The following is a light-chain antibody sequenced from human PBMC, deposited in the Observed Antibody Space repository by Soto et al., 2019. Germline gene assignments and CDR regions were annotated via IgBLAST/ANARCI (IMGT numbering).Light chain of an antibody. CDR3: SSYPISSMDYV. Sequence: QSALTQHASVSGSPGRSITITCTGTSSDVGGNHYVSWYQQHPGKAPKPMIYEVSNRPSGVSTRVSCSTSRNTATLTISGSAAEDEADYYCSSYPISSMDYVFGAGTKLTVL. J-gene: IGLJ1*01. CDR2: EVS. CDR1: SSDVGGNHY. V-gene: IGLV2-14*01.